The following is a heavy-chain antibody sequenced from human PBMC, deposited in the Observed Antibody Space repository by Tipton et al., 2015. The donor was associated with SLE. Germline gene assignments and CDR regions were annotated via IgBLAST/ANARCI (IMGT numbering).Heavy chain of an antibody. D-gene: IGHD3-10*01. V-gene: IGHV4-59*01. J-gene: IGHJ6*03. CDR3: ARVAGDRGVFVPYYYYLDV. CDR2: IYHSGGA. Sequence: TLSLTCIIYSGSFSGYRWSWIRQSPGKGLEWIGYIYHSGGANYNPSLKRRVTISLDNSMNQLSLKLISVTAADTTVYYCARVAGDRGVFVPYYYYLDVWGKGTTVTISS. CDR1: SGSFSGYR.